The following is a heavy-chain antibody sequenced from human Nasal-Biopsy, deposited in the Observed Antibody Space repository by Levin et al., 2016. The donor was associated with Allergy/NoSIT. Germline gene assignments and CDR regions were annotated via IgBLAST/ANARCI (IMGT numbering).Heavy chain of an antibody. CDR2: IYWDDDK. Sequence: SGPTLVKPTQTLTLTCTFSGFSLSTSGVSVGWIRQPPGKALEWLALIYWDDDKRYSPSLKSRLTITKDASKDQAVLTMTNVDPGDTATYYCAHRPGKDDQQLVRGWFDPWGQGTRVTVSS. CDR1: GFSLSTSGVS. V-gene: IGHV2-5*02. J-gene: IGHJ5*02. CDR3: AHRPGKDDQQLVRGWFDP. D-gene: IGHD6-13*01.